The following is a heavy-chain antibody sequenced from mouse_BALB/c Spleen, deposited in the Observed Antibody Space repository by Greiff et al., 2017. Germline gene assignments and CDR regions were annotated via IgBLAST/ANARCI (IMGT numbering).Heavy chain of an antibody. CDR3: ARDYSFAY. CDR2: IYPGDGST. CDR1: GYTFTSYY. D-gene: IGHD1-1*01. V-gene: IGHV1S56*01. J-gene: IGHJ3*01. Sequence: QVQLKESGPELVKPGASVKMSCKASGYTFTSYYIHWVKQRPGQGLEWIGWIYPGDGSTKYNEKFKGKTTLTADKSSSTAYMLLSSLTSEDSAIYFCARDYSFAYWGQGTLVTVSA.